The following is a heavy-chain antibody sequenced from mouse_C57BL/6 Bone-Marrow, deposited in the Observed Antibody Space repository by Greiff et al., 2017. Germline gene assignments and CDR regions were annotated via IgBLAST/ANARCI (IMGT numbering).Heavy chain of an antibody. D-gene: IGHD2-2*01. CDR1: GYTFTDYY. CDR2: INPNNGGT. V-gene: IGHV1-26*01. CDR3: ARWEIYGYYYAMDY. Sequence: VQLQQSGPELVKPGASVKISCKASGYTFTDYYMNWVKQSHGKSLEWIGDINPNNGGTSYNQKFKGKATLTVDKSSSTAYMELRSLTSEDSAVYYCARWEIYGYYYAMDYWGQGTSVTVSS. J-gene: IGHJ4*01.